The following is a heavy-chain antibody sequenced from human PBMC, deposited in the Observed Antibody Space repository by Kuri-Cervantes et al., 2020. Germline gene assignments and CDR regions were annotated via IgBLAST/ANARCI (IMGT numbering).Heavy chain of an antibody. CDR2: IYYTGST. CDR1: GYSISSGYY. CDR3: ARDQYSTGWRGWFDP. J-gene: IGHJ5*02. V-gene: IGHV4-38-2*02. Sequence: SETLFLTCTVSGYSISSGYYWGWIRQPPGKGLEWIGYIYYTGSTTHNPSLKSRVTISVDTSKNQISLKLSSVTAADTAVYYCARDQYSTGWRGWFDPWGQGTQVTVSS. D-gene: IGHD6-19*01.